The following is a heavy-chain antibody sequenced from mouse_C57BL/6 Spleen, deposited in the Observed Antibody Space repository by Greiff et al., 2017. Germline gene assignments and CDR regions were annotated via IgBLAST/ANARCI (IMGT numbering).Heavy chain of an antibody. Sequence: DVKLQESGPGLVKPSQSLSLTCSVTGYSITSGYYWNWIRQFPGNKLEWMGYISYDGSNNYKPSLKNRISITRDTSKNQFFLKLNSVTTEDTATYYCARGRDYDGSWFAYWGQGTLVTVSA. CDR3: ARGRDYDGSWFAY. V-gene: IGHV3-6*01. J-gene: IGHJ3*01. CDR1: GYSITSGYY. CDR2: ISYDGSN. D-gene: IGHD2-4*01.